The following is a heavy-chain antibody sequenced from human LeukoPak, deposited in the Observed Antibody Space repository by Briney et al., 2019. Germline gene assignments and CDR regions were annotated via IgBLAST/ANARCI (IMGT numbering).Heavy chain of an antibody. V-gene: IGHV3-7*03. J-gene: IGHJ6*02. CDR3: ARNNGMDV. CDR1: GFALSSHW. CDR2: VNRDGSET. Sequence: GGSLRLSCAASGFALSSHWTTWVRQVPGRGPEWVANVNRDGSETYYLDSVKGRFTISKDNAKNSLYLQMNSLRAEGTALYHCARNNGMDVWGQGTTVIVSS.